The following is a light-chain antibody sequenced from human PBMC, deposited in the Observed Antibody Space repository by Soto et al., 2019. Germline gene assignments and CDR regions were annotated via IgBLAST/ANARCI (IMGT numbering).Light chain of an antibody. V-gene: IGKV3-15*01. CDR3: QQYNKWPLT. CDR1: RSVSSN. Sequence: EIMMTQSPGTLSASPGERATLSCRASRSVSSNLAWYQQKPGQAPRLLIYAVSTRATGIPARFSGSGSGTEFTLTISSLQSEDFAVYYCQQYNKWPLTFGQGTKVEIK. CDR2: AVS. J-gene: IGKJ1*01.